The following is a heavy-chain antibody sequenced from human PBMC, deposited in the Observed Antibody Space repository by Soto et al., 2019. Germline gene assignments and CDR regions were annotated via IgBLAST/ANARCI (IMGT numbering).Heavy chain of an antibody. V-gene: IGHV1-69*13. J-gene: IGHJ6*02. CDR3: ARYINLQHVAGNYYIIMHV. CDR2: IMPVFPTP. D-gene: IGHD1-20*01. CDR1: GGTFRTSA. Sequence: SVKVSCKTSGGTFRTSAISWVRQAPGQGLEWMGGIMPVFPTPDYAQKFQGRVTITADESTGTAYMQLSSPRSEDTAVYYCARYINLQHVAGNYYIIMHVGGQGTTVTV.